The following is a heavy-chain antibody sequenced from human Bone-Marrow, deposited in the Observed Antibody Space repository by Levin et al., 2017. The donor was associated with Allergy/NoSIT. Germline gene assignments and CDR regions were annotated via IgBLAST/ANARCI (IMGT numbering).Heavy chain of an antibody. V-gene: IGHV3-48*02. Sequence: GGSLRLSCAASGFTFSSYSMNWVRQAPGKGLEWVSYISPGGTTIYYADSVRGRFTISRDNAKNSLYLQRNSLSDEDTAVYYCARPRGTSWYDYFFDSWGQGTLITVSS. CDR2: ISPGGTTI. CDR3: ARPRGTSWYDYFFDS. D-gene: IGHD6-13*01. CDR1: GFTFSSYS. J-gene: IGHJ4*02.